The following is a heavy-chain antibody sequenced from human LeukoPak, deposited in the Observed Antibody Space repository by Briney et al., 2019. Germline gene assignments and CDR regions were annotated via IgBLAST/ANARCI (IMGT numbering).Heavy chain of an antibody. V-gene: IGHV1-18*01. CDR3: ARARTTGALPPDY. D-gene: IGHD1-26*01. CDR1: GYTFTSYG. Sequence: ASVKVSCKASGYTFTSYGIRWVRQAPGHGLEWLGWFSAYKGDTKYAQNLQDRVTMTTDTSTSTAYMELRNLRSDDTAVYYCARARTTGALPPDYWGQGTLVTVSS. CDR2: FSAYKGDT. J-gene: IGHJ4*02.